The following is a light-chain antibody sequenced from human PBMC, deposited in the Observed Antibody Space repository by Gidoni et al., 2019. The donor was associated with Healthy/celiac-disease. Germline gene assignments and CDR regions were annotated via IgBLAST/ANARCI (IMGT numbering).Light chain of an antibody. Sequence: QSVLTQPPSESGAPGQRVTLSCTGSSSNLGAGYDVHWYPQLPGTAPKLLIYGNSNRPSGVPDRFSGSKSGTSASLAITGLQAEDEADYYCQSYDSSLSGPWVFGGGTKLTVL. J-gene: IGLJ3*02. V-gene: IGLV1-40*01. CDR1: SSNLGAGYD. CDR3: QSYDSSLSGPWV. CDR2: GNS.